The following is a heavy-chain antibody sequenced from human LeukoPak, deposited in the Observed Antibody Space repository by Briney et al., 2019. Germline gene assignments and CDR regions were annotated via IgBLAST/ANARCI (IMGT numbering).Heavy chain of an antibody. D-gene: IGHD3-10*01. Sequence: KPSETLSLTCTVSGGSIDSDYWSWIRQPAGKGLEWIGRIYTSGSTNYNPSLKSRVTISVDTSKSQFSVKLSSVTAADTAVYYCAKSYGSGSYGFDYWGQGILVTVSS. CDR2: IYTSGST. CDR1: GGSIDSDY. CDR3: AKSYGSGSYGFDY. J-gene: IGHJ4*02. V-gene: IGHV4-4*07.